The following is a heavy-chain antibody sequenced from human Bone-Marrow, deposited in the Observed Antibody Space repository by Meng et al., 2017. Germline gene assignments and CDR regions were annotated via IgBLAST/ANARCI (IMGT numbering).Heavy chain of an antibody. Sequence: QVLLQQWGAGLLKPSETLSLTCAVYGGSSSGYYWSWIRQPPGKGLEWIGEINHSGSTNYNPSLKSRVTISVDTSKNQFSLKLSSVTAADTAVYYCARVAYRWGGDCSYFDYWGQGTLVTVSS. CDR3: ARVAYRWGGDCSYFDY. V-gene: IGHV4-34*01. D-gene: IGHD2-21*02. J-gene: IGHJ4*02. CDR1: GGSSSGYY. CDR2: INHSGST.